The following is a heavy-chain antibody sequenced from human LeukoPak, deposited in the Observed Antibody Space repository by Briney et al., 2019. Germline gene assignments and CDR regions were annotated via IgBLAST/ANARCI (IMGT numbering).Heavy chain of an antibody. V-gene: IGHV4-59*01. CDR1: GGSLTNYY. CDR3: ARQFESLRSVAYDL. J-gene: IGHJ3*01. CDR2: IHYTGNT. D-gene: IGHD4-17*01. Sequence: PSQTLSLTCSLSGGSLTNYYRTWIRQSPEKGLEWLGYIHYTGNTNYNPSLKSRIPISVDASKNHFSLRLRSVTAADTAMYYCARQFESLRSVAYDLWGQGAMVIVSS.